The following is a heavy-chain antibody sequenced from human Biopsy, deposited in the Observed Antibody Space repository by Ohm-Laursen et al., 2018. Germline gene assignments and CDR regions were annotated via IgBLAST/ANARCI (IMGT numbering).Heavy chain of an antibody. V-gene: IGHV1-46*01. CDR3: ARNTGWYGDLYYFDY. Sequence: ASVKVSCKASGGIFINYAISWVRQAPGQGLEWMGMINPSGSTTSYPQIFQGRVTMTRDTSKSTVYMELSSLRSADTAVYFCARNTGWYGDLYYFDYWGQGTLVTVSS. D-gene: IGHD6-19*01. J-gene: IGHJ4*02. CDR1: GGIFINYA. CDR2: INPSGSTT.